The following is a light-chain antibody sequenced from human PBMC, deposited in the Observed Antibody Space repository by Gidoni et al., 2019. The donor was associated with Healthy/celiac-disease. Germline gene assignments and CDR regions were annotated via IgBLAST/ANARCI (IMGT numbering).Light chain of an antibody. CDR3: MQALQTPTA. Sequence: DIVMIQSPPSLPVTPGAPASISCRSSQSLLHSNGYNYLDWYLQKPGQSPQLLIYLGSNRASGVPDRFSGSGSGTDFTLKISRVEAEDVGVYYCMQALQTPTAFGGGTKVEIK. J-gene: IGKJ4*01. CDR2: LGS. CDR1: QSLLHSNGYNY. V-gene: IGKV2-28*01.